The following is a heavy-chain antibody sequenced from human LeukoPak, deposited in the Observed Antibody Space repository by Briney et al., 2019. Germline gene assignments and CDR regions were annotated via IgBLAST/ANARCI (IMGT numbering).Heavy chain of an antibody. CDR1: GGTFSSYA. CDR2: IIPILVIA. J-gene: IGHJ6*02. CDR3: ARDTDPRYCSSTSCYAYYYGMDV. Sequence: ASVKVSCKASGGTFSSYAISWVRQAPGQGLEWMGRIIPILVIANYAQKFQGRVTITADKSTSTAYMELSSLRSEDTAVYYCARDTDPRYCSSTSCYAYYYGMDVWGQGTTVTVSS. V-gene: IGHV1-69*04. D-gene: IGHD2-2*01.